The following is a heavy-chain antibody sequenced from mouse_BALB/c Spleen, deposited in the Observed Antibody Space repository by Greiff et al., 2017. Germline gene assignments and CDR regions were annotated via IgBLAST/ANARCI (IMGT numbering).Heavy chain of an antibody. CDR1: GFTFSDYY. J-gene: IGHJ4*01. V-gene: IGHV5-4*02. CDR2: ISDGGSYT. CDR3: ARSKLGRGAMDY. Sequence: DVMLVESGGGLVKPGGSLKLSCAASGFTFSDYYMYWVRQTPEKRLEWVATISDGGSYTYYPDSVKGRFTISRDNAKNNLYLQMSSLKSEDTAMYYCARSKLGRGAMDYWGQGTSVTVSS. D-gene: IGHD4-1*01.